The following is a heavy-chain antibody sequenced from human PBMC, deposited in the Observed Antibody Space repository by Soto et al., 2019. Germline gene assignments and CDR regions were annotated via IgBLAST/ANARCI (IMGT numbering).Heavy chain of an antibody. V-gene: IGHV4-4*02. CDR2: IYHSGGT. J-gene: IGHJ5*02. CDR1: GGSISSSNW. CDR3: ARSYDSSGFNWFDP. D-gene: IGHD3-22*01. Sequence: SETLSLTCAVSGGSISSSNWWSWVRQPPGKGLEWIGEIYHSGGTNYNPSLKSRVTISVDKSKNQFSLKLSSVTAADTAVYYCARSYDSSGFNWFDPWGQGTLVTVSS.